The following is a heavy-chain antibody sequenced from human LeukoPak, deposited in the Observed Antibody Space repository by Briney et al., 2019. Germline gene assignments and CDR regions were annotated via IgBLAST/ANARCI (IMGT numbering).Heavy chain of an antibody. CDR1: GGSTSSNNYY. CDR2: IYYGGYT. V-gene: IGHV4-39*01. Sequence: SETLSLTCTVSGGSTSSNNYYWGWIRQPPGKGLEWIGSIYYGGYTYYNPSLKSRVTISVDTSKNQFSLKLSSVTAADTAIYYCQSRFLEWLLDDWGQGTLVTVSS. J-gene: IGHJ4*02. CDR3: QSRFLEWLLDD. D-gene: IGHD3-3*01.